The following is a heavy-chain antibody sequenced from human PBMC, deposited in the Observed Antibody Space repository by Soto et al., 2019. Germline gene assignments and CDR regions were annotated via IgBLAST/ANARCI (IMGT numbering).Heavy chain of an antibody. D-gene: IGHD3-10*01. CDR2: IYYSRST. V-gene: IGHV4-31*03. J-gene: IGHJ4*02. Sequence: PSETLSLTCTVSGGSLSSGGYYLSLIRQHPGKGLEWIGYIYYSRSTYYNPSLRSRVTISVDTSKNQFSLKLSSVTAADTAVYYCARDNVVRGVIDYWGQGTLVTVSS. CDR3: ARDNVVRGVIDY. CDR1: GGSLSSGGYY.